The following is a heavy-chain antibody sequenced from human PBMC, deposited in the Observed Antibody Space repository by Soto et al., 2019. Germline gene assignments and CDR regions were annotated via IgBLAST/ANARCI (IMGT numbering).Heavy chain of an antibody. Sequence: SETLSLTCTVSGGSISSYYWSWIRQPPGKGLEWIGYIYYSGSTNYNSSLKSRVTISVDTSKNQLSLKLSSVTAADTAVYYCARATYYYDSSGYYGYYFDYWGQGTLVTVSS. J-gene: IGHJ4*02. CDR3: ARATYYYDSSGYYGYYFDY. V-gene: IGHV4-59*01. CDR1: GGSISSYY. D-gene: IGHD3-22*01. CDR2: IYYSGST.